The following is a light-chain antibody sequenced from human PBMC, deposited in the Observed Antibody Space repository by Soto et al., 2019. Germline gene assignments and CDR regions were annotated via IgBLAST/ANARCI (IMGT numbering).Light chain of an antibody. CDR1: QSVTNNY. Sequence: EVVLTQSPGTVSLSPGERATLSCRASQSVTNNYLAWYQQKAGQAPRLLIYAASSRATGIPDRFSGSGSGTDFTLSISRLEPEDFAVYDCQEYGNSITWTCGQRTKVEIK. CDR2: AAS. J-gene: IGKJ1*01. V-gene: IGKV3-20*01. CDR3: QEYGNSITWT.